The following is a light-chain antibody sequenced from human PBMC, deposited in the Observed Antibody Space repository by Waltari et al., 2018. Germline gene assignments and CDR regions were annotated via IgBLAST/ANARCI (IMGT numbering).Light chain of an antibody. CDR3: CSYAGHSTYV. V-gene: IGLV2-23*02. CDR1: SSAVGNYNL. CDR2: EVS. J-gene: IGLJ1*01. Sequence: QSALTQPASVSGSPGQSITISCPGTSSAVGNYNLVSWYQQHPGKAPKLMIYEVSQRPSGVSNRFSGSKSGNTASLTISGLQPEDETDYYCCSYAGHSTYVFGTGTKVTVL.